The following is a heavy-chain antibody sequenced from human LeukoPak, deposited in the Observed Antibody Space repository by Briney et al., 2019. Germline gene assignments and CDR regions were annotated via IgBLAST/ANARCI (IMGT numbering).Heavy chain of an antibody. CDR3: ARDNPPSYCGGDCYGL. CDR1: GFTFSDYY. D-gene: IGHD2-21*02. CDR2: ISSSGSTI. V-gene: IGHV3-11*04. J-gene: IGHJ4*02. Sequence: GGSLRLSCAASGFTFSDYYMSWIRQAPGKGLEWVSYISSSGSTIYYADSVKGRFTISRDNAKNSLYLQMNSLRAEDTAVCYCARDNPPSYCGGDCYGLWGQGTLVTVSS.